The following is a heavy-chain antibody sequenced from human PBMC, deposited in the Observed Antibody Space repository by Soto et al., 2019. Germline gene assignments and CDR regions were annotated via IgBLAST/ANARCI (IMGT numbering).Heavy chain of an antibody. CDR2: INHSGSN. D-gene: IGHD3-3*01. Sequence: SETLSLTCAVYGGSFSGYYWSWIRQPPGKGLEWIGEINHSGSNNYNPSLKSRVTISVDTSKNQFSLKLSSVTAADAAVYYCARVMVLRFLEWLSHGYYGMDVWGQGTTVTVSS. CDR3: ARVMVLRFLEWLSHGYYGMDV. CDR1: GGSFSGYY. V-gene: IGHV4-34*01. J-gene: IGHJ6*02.